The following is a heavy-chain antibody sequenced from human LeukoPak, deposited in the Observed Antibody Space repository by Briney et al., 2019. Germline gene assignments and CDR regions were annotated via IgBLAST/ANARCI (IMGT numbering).Heavy chain of an antibody. CDR1: GFTFSSYS. J-gene: IGHJ6*03. D-gene: IGHD3-3*01. CDR2: ISSSSSYI. CDR3: ARVGGERFLEWLPLYYYYYYMDV. V-gene: IGHV3-21*01. Sequence: PGGSLRLSCAASGFTFSSYSMNWVRQAPGKGLEWVSSISSSSSYIYYADSVKGRFTISRDNAKNSLYLQMNSLRAEDTAVYYCARVGGERFLEWLPLYYYYYYMDVWGKGTTVTVSS.